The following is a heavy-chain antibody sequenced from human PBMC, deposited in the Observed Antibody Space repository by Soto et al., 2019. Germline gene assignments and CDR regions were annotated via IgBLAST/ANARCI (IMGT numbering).Heavy chain of an antibody. CDR3: AKLSPFYNAGSGERMASDP. CDR2: VYHSGNS. CDR1: GGSINSSSYY. D-gene: IGHD6-19*01. V-gene: IGHV4-39*01. Sequence: QLQLQESGPGLVKPSETLSLTCTVSGGSINSSSYYWSWIRQPPGKGLEWIGSVYHSGNSYYNPSSRGGFTNLVTTSKNQFPLRVTSVPPAAPPVYPVAKLSPFYNAGSGERMASDPWGKGTLVTVPP. J-gene: IGHJ5*02.